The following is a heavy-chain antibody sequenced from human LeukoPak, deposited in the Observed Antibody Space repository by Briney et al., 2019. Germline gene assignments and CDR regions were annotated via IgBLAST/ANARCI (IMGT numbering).Heavy chain of an antibody. CDR1: GYTFTGYY. Sequence: ASVKVSCKASGYTFTGYYMHWVRQAPGQGLEWMGWINPNSGGTNYAQKFQGWVTMTRDTSISTAYMELSRLRSDDTAVYCCARDGYGDYGDAFDIWGQGTMVTVSS. CDR3: ARDGYGDYGDAFDI. J-gene: IGHJ3*02. CDR2: INPNSGGT. D-gene: IGHD4-17*01. V-gene: IGHV1-2*04.